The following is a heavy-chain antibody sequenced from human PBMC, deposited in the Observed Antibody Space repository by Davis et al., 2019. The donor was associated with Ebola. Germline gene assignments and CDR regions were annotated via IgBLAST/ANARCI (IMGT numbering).Heavy chain of an antibody. CDR2: IKQDGSEK. J-gene: IGHJ4*02. CDR1: GFTFSSYS. V-gene: IGHV3-7*03. CDR3: AKQLWFRELWDPFDY. Sequence: GESLKISCAASGFTFSSYSMNWVRQAPGKGLEWVANIKQDGSEKYYVDSVKGRFTISRDNAKNPLYLQMNSLRAEDTAVYYCAKQLWFRELWDPFDYWGQGTLVTVSS. D-gene: IGHD3-10*01.